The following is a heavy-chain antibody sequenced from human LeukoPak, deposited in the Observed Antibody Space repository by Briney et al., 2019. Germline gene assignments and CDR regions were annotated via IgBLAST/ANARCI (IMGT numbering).Heavy chain of an antibody. CDR1: GFTFSSYW. V-gene: IGHV3-48*04. CDR2: ISSSSGTI. Sequence: PGGSLRLSCAASGFTFSSYWMSWVRQAPGKGLEWISYISSSSGTIYYADSVKGRFTISRDNAKNSLYLQMSSLRAEDTAVYYCARDQGWLPDYWGQGTLVTVSS. J-gene: IGHJ4*02. D-gene: IGHD5-24*01. CDR3: ARDQGWLPDY.